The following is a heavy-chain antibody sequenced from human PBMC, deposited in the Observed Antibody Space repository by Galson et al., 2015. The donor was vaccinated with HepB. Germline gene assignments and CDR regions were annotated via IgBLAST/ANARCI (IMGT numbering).Heavy chain of an antibody. Sequence: SLRLSCAASGFTFRTYGMHWVRQAPGKGLEWVAVISYHGSNRYYADSVKGRFTISRDNSDNTLYLQMNSLRAEDMAVYFCAKDNGQYSSVSGGMDVWGQGTTVTVSS. V-gene: IGHV3-30*18. CDR3: AKDNGQYSSVSGGMDV. CDR2: ISYHGSNR. D-gene: IGHD6-25*01. CDR1: GFTFRTYG. J-gene: IGHJ6*02.